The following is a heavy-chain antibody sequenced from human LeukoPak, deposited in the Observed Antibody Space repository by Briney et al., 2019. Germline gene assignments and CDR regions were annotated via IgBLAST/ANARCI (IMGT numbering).Heavy chain of an antibody. CDR3: ARALYDYVWGSYRPEYYFDY. V-gene: IGHV3-11*04. CDR1: GFTFSDYY. J-gene: IGHJ4*02. CDR2: ISSSGSTI. D-gene: IGHD3-16*02. Sequence: PGGSLRLSCAASGFTFSDYYMSWIRQAPGKGLEWVSYISSSGSTIYYADSVKGRFTISRDNAKNSLYLQMNSLRAEDTAVYYCARALYDYVWGSYRPEYYFDYWGQGTLVTVSS.